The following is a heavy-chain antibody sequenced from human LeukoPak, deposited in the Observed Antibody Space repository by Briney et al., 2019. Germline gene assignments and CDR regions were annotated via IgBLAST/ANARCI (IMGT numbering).Heavy chain of an antibody. Sequence: SVKVSCKASGGTFSSYAISWVRQAPGQGLEWMGGVIPIFGTANYAQKFQGRVTITADESTSTAYMELRSLRSDDTAVYYCAREALYSSGWWDFDYWGQGTLVTVSS. D-gene: IGHD6-19*01. CDR2: VIPIFGTA. CDR3: AREALYSSGWWDFDY. V-gene: IGHV1-69*13. CDR1: GGTFSSYA. J-gene: IGHJ4*02.